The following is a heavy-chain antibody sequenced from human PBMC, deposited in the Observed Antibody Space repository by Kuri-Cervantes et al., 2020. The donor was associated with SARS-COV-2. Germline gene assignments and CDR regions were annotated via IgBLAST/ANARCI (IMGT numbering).Heavy chain of an antibody. D-gene: IGHD2-2*01. CDR1: GFTFSSYS. J-gene: IGHJ2*01. V-gene: IGHV3-48*01. CDR3: AKDFSSRADYWYFDL. CDR2: ISSSSSTI. Sequence: GGSLRSSWAALGFTFSSYSMNWVREAPGKGLEWVSYISSSSSTIYYADSVKGRFTISRDNAKNSLYLQMNSLRAEDTAVYYCAKDFSSRADYWYFDLWGRGTLVTVSS.